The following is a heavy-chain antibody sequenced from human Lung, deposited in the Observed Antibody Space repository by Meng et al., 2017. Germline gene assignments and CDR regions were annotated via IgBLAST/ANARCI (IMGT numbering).Heavy chain of an antibody. CDR3: VRRTYSSGWYFDY. CDR2: IIDSGST. J-gene: IGHJ4*02. D-gene: IGHD6-19*01. V-gene: IGHV4-34*02. CDR1: GGSLRGYY. Sequence: QVQLQHWGAGLFNPSATLSLTCAVYGGSLRGYYWSWIRQPPGKGLEWIGEIIDSGSTNYNPSLKSRVTISVDTSKNQFSLRVTSVTAADRAVYYCVRRTYSSGWYFDYWGQGTLVTVSS.